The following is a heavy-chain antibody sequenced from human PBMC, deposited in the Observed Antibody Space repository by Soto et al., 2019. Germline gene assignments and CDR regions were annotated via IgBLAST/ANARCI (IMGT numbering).Heavy chain of an antibody. D-gene: IGHD2-2*02. V-gene: IGHV4-59*01. CDR2: IYYSGST. J-gene: IGHJ5*02. Sequence: SETLSLTCTVSGGSISSYYWIWIRQPPGKGLEWIGYIYYSGSTNYNPSLKSRVTISVDTSKNQFSLKLSSVTAADTAVYYCARALDIVVVPAAIPPNWFDPWGQGTLVTVSS. CDR3: ARALDIVVVPAAIPPNWFDP. CDR1: GGSISSYY.